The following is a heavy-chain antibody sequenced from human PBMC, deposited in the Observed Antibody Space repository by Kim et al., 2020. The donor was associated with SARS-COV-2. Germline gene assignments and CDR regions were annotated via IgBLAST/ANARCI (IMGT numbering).Heavy chain of an antibody. J-gene: IGHJ4*02. Sequence: GGSLRLSCAASGFTFSSYGMHWVRQAPGKGLEWVAVISYDGSNKYYADSVKGRFTISRDNSKNTLYLQMNSLRAEDTAVYYCAKDRGGTDDYWGQGTLVTVSS. CDR1: GFTFSSYG. V-gene: IGHV3-30*18. CDR2: ISYDGSNK. CDR3: AKDRGGTDDY. D-gene: IGHD1-1*01.